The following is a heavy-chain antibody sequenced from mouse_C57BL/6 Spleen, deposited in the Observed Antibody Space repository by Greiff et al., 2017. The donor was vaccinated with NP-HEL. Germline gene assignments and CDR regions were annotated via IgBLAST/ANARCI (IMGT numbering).Heavy chain of an antibody. CDR1: GFTFSDYG. V-gene: IGHV5-17*01. CDR3: ARPYYSNSIAY. D-gene: IGHD2-5*01. J-gene: IGHJ3*01. Sequence: EVKLMESGGGLVKPGGSLKLSCAASGFTFSDYGMHWVRQAPEKGLEWVAYISSGSSTIYYADTVKGRFTISRDNAKNTLFLQMTSLRSEDTAMYYCARPYYSNSIAYWGQGTLVTVSA. CDR2: ISSGSSTI.